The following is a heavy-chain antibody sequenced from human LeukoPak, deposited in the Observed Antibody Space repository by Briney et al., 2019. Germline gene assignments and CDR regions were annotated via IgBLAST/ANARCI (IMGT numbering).Heavy chain of an antibody. V-gene: IGHV4-59*08. J-gene: IGHJ4*02. Sequence: SETLSLTCSVSGGSISSYYWSWIRQPPGKGLEWSGYIYYSGSTNYNPSLKSRVTISVDTSKNQFSLKLSSVTAADTAVYYCARQAPYYYDSSGYYRFDYWGQGTLVTVSS. CDR2: IYYSGST. CDR1: GGSISSYY. CDR3: ARQAPYYYDSSGYYRFDY. D-gene: IGHD3-22*01.